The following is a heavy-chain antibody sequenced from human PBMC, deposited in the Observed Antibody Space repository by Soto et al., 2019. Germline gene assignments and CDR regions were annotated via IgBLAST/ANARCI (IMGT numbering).Heavy chain of an antibody. Sequence: GGSLSLSCAASGFPFRSYSMSWVRQAPGKGLEWVSAIGGSGGSTYYADSVKGRFTISRDNSKNTLYLQMNSLRAEDTAVYCCAKDLSSWYHDYWGQGTLVTVSS. CDR2: IGGSGGST. D-gene: IGHD6-13*01. CDR1: GFPFRSYS. J-gene: IGHJ4*02. CDR3: AKDLSSWYHDY. V-gene: IGHV3-23*01.